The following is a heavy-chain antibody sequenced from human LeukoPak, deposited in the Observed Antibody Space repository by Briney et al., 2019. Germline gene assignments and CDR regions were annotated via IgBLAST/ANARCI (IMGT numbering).Heavy chain of an antibody. CDR3: ARVAAMVTWEYYFDY. CDR1: GYTFTGYY. J-gene: IGHJ4*02. CDR2: MNPNSGNT. D-gene: IGHD5-18*01. V-gene: IGHV1-8*02. Sequence: ASVKVSCKASGYTFTGYYMHWVRQAPGQGLEWMGWMNPNSGNTGYAQKFQGRVTMTRNTSISTAYMELSSLRSEDTAVYYCARVAAMVTWEYYFDYWGQGTLVTVSS.